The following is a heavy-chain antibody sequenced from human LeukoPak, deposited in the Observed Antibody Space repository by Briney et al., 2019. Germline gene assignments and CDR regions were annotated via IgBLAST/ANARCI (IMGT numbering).Heavy chain of an antibody. CDR3: AKDSGLYYYYGMDV. CDR1: GFTFDDYA. D-gene: IGHD3-10*01. Sequence: GRSLRLSCAASGFTFDDYAMHWVRQAPGKGLEWVSGISWNSGSIGYADSVKGRFTISRDNAKNSLYLQMNSLRAEDTALYYCAKDSGLYYYYGMDVWGQGTTVTVSS. J-gene: IGHJ6*02. V-gene: IGHV3-9*01. CDR2: ISWNSGSI.